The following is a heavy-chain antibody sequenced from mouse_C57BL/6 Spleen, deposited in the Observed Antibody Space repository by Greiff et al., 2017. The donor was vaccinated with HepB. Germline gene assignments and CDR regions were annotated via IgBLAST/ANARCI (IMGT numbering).Heavy chain of an antibody. D-gene: IGHD2-2*01. Sequence: EVQLVESGGGLVKPGGSLKLSCAASGFTFSDYGMHWVRQAPEKGLEWVAYISSGSSTIYYADTVKGRFTISRDNAKNTLFLQMTSLRSEDTAMYYCARTSTMVTPMDYWGQGTSVTVSS. CDR3: ARTSTMVTPMDY. CDR1: GFTFSDYG. CDR2: ISSGSSTI. J-gene: IGHJ4*01. V-gene: IGHV5-17*01.